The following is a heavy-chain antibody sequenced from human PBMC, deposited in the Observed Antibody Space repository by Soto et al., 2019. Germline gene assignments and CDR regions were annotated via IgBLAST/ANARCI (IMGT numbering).Heavy chain of an antibody. CDR3: ARDNDRKHLGGNYYYIMDV. D-gene: IGHD1-1*01. CDR1: GGTFRTNA. CDR2: IIPIFATP. Sequence: QVQLVQSGAEVKKPGSSVKISCKASGGTFRTNAFSWVRQAPGQGLEWMGGIIPIFATPDYAQKFQGRVTMTADESTTNTYMQLSSLEAEDTASYYCARDNDRKHLGGNYYYIMDVWGQGTAVTVSS. V-gene: IGHV1-69*12. J-gene: IGHJ6*02.